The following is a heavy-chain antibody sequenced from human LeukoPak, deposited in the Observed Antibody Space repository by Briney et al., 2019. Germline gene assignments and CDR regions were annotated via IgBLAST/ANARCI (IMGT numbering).Heavy chain of an antibody. CDR3: ARGDSSGWLFDY. V-gene: IGHV4-59*01. CDR2: IYYSGST. CDR1: GGSISSFY. D-gene: IGHD6-19*01. J-gene: IGHJ4*02. Sequence: PSETLSLTCTVSGGSISSFYWSWIRQPPGKGLEWIGYIYYSGSTNYNPSLKSRVTISVDTSKNQFSLKLSSVTAADTAVYYCARGDSSGWLFDYWGQGTLVTVSS.